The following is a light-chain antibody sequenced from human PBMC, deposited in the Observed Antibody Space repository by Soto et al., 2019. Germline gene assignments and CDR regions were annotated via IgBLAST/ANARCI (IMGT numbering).Light chain of an antibody. CDR3: SSYGGSNNFVV. Sequence: QSALTQPPSASGSPGQSVTISCTGTSSDIGGNNFVSWYQHHPGKAPKLMLYDVIKRPSGVPARFSGPKSGNTASLTVSGLQAEDEADYYCSSYGGSNNFVVFGGGTKVTVL. V-gene: IGLV2-8*01. J-gene: IGLJ2*01. CDR1: SSDIGGNNF. CDR2: DVI.